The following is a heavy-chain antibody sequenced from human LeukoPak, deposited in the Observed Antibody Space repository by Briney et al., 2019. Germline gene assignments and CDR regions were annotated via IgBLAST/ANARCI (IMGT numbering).Heavy chain of an antibody. Sequence: KPSETLSLTCSVYGGSFSGYYWSWIRQPPGKGLEWIGEINHSRSTNYNPSLKSRVTISVDTSKNQFSLKLSSVTAADTAVYYCATVEMATIYSYTFDYWGQGTLVTVSS. J-gene: IGHJ4*02. V-gene: IGHV4-34*01. CDR2: INHSRST. D-gene: IGHD5-24*01. CDR1: GGSFSGYY. CDR3: ATVEMATIYSYTFDY.